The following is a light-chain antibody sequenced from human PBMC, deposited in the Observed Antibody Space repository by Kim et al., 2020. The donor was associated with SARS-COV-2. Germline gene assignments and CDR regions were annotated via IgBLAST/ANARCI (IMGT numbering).Light chain of an antibody. V-gene: IGKV1-9*01. CDR2: AAS. J-gene: IGKJ4*01. CDR1: QGISSY. Sequence: DIQLTQSPSFLSASVGDRVTITCRASQGISSYLAWYQQKPGKAPKLLIYAASTLQSGVPSSFSGSGSGTEFTLTISSLQPEDFATYYSEKLNNFPLTFGAGTKMEIK. CDR3: EKLNNFPLT.